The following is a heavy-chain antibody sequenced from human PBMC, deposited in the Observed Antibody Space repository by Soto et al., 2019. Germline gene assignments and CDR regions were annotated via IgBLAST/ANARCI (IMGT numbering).Heavy chain of an antibody. CDR2: ISGSGGST. Sequence: EVQVLESGGGLVQPGGSLRLSCAVSGFTFSSYAMSWVHQAPGMGLEWVSGISGSGGSTYSADSVKGRFTISRDNSRNTLFLQMNSLRPEDTAVYYCAKDRKSGSGWYWDYWGQGTLVTVSS. CDR1: GFTFSSYA. V-gene: IGHV3-23*01. J-gene: IGHJ4*02. CDR3: AKDRKSGSGWYWDY. D-gene: IGHD6-19*01.